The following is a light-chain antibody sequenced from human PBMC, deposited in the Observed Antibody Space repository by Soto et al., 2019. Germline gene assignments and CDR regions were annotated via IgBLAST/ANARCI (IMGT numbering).Light chain of an antibody. V-gene: IGLV2-14*03. J-gene: IGLJ1*01. CDR1: SSDVGAYNF. CDR2: NVY. Sequence: QSVLTQPASVSGSPGQSITISCTGTSSDVGAYNFVSWHQQHPGKAPKLMIYNVYDRPSGISYRFSGSKSGNTASLTISGLQGEDEADYYCSAYTVSRTDVVVTGTKGNVL. CDR3: SAYTVSRTDV.